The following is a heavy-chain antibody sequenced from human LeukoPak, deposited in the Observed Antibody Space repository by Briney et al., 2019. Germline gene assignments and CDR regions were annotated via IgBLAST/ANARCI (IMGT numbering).Heavy chain of an antibody. Sequence: ALVKVSCKASGYTFISYGISWVRQAPGQGLEWMGWISAYNGNTNYAQKLQGRVTMTTDTSTSTAYMELRSLRSDDTAVYYCARVYCSGGSCYFYWYFDLWGRGTLVTVSS. CDR3: ARVYCSGGSCYFYWYFDL. V-gene: IGHV1-18*01. J-gene: IGHJ2*01. CDR1: GYTFISYG. D-gene: IGHD2-15*01. CDR2: ISAYNGNT.